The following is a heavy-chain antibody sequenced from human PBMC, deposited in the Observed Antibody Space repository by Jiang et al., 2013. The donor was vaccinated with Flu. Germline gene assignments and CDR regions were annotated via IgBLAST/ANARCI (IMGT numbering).Heavy chain of an antibody. J-gene: IGHJ2*01. CDR2: ISAYNGKT. CDR3: ARDSSSEAYPLLLYYFDV. V-gene: IGHV1-18*01. D-gene: IGHD2/OR15-2a*01. CDR1: GYTFTSYG. Sequence: KASGYTFTSYGISWVRQAPGQGLEWMGWISAYNGKTKFAQKFQGRITMTTDTSTSTAYMELRSLRSDDTAVYYCARDSSSEAYPLLLYYFDVWGRGTLVTVSS.